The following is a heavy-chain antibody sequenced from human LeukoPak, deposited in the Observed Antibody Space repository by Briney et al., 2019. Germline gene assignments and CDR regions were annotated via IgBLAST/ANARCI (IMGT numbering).Heavy chain of an antibody. J-gene: IGHJ4*02. V-gene: IGHV4-59*01. Sequence: SETLSLTCTVSGGSISSYYWCWIRQPPGKGLGWIGYIYYSGTTNYNPSLKSRVTLSVDTSKNQFSLQLSSVTAADTAVYYCARGVYIAAAKYGYWGQGTLVTVSS. D-gene: IGHD6-13*01. CDR2: IYYSGTT. CDR3: ARGVYIAAAKYGY. CDR1: GGSISSYY.